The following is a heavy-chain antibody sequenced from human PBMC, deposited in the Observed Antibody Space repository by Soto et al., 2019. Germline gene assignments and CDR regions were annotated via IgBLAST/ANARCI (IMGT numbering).Heavy chain of an antibody. CDR3: ARGSQGMDV. V-gene: IGHV3-13*01. Sequence: GESLKISCAASGFTFSSYDMHWVRQATGKGLEWVSAIGTAGDTYYPGSVKGRFTISRENAKNSLYLQMNSLRAEDTAVYYCARGSQGMDVWGQGTTVTVSS. D-gene: IGHD3-10*01. J-gene: IGHJ6*02. CDR2: IGTAGDT. CDR1: GFTFSSYD.